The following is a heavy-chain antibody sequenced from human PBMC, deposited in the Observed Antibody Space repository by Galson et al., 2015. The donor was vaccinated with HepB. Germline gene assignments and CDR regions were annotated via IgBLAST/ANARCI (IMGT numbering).Heavy chain of an antibody. CDR2: IYSGGST. CDR1: GFTVSSNY. J-gene: IGHJ6*02. V-gene: IGHV3-66*01. CDR3: ARAILSLRIAVAGPVYGMDV. D-gene: IGHD6-19*01. Sequence: SLRLSCAASGFTVSSNYMSWVRQAPGKGREWVSVIYSGGSTYYADSVKGRFTISRDNSKNTLYLQMNSLRAEDTAVYYCARAILSLRIAVAGPVYGMDVWGQGTTVTVSS.